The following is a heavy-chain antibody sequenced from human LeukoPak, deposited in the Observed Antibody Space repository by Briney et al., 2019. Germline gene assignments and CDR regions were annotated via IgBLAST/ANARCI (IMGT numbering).Heavy chain of an antibody. CDR3: ASNMVRGVSSWYYYVDV. J-gene: IGHJ6*03. D-gene: IGHD3-10*01. CDR1: GGSISSYY. Sequence: PSETLSLTCTVSGGSISSYYWSWIRQPPGKGLEWIGYIYYSGSTNYNPSLKSRVTISVDTSKNQFSLKLSSVTAADTAVYYCASNMVRGVSSWYYYVDVWGKGTTVTVSS. CDR2: IYYSGST. V-gene: IGHV4-59*01.